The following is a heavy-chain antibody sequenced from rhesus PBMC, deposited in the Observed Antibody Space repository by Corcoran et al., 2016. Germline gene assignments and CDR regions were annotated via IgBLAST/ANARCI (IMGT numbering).Heavy chain of an antibody. CDR1: VGSISSNY. J-gene: IGHJ5-1*01. V-gene: IGHV4-173*01. D-gene: IGHD6-37*01. Sequence: QVQLQESGPGLVKPSETLSLTCAVSVGSISSNYWSGIRQPPGKGLEVIGRISGSGGGTANNHARKGRVTISTDTSKNQFSLKLSSVTAADTAVYYCAGSTSGGWDRFDVWGPGVLVTVSS. CDR3: AGSTSGGWDRFDV. CDR2: ISGSGGGT.